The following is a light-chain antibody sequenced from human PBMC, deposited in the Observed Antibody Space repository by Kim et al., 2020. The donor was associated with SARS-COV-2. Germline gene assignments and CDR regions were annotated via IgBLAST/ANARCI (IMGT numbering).Light chain of an antibody. Sequence: SYELTQPPSVSMSPGQTASITCSGEKLGDMYTCWYQQKAGQSPVLVIYQDTKRPPGIPGRFSGSSSGNTATLTISGTQTLDEADYYCQAWDSSTGVVFGGGTQLTVL. J-gene: IGLJ2*01. V-gene: IGLV3-1*01. CDR1: KLGDMY. CDR3: QAWDSSTGVV. CDR2: QDT.